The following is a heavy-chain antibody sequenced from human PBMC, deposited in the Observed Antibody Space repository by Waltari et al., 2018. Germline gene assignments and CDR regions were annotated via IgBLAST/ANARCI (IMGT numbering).Heavy chain of an antibody. CDR1: GYTFTDYY. D-gene: IGHD5-12*01. J-gene: IGHJ5*02. CDR3: ARGYSGYDSNWFDP. CDR2: VDPEDGRT. V-gene: IGHV1-69-2*01. Sequence: EVQLVQSGAEVKKPGATVKISCKFSGYTFTDYYIHWVPPAPGKGREWMGLVDPEDGRTIYAEKCQGRVTITADTSTDTAYMELSSLRSEDTAVYYCARGYSGYDSNWFDPWGQGTLVTVSS.